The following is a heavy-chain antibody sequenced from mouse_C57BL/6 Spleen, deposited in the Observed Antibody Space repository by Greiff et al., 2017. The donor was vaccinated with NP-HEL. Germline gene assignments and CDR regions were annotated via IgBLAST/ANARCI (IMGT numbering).Heavy chain of an antibody. V-gene: IGHV1-64*01. Sequence: QVQLQQPGAELVKPGASVKLSCKASGYTFTSYWMHWVKQRPGQGLEWIGMIHPNSGSTNYNEKFKSKATLTVDKSSSTAYMQLSSLTSEDSAVYYCASNRGSSHLDDWGQGTTLTVSS. CDR3: ASNRGSSHLDD. D-gene: IGHD1-1*01. J-gene: IGHJ2*01. CDR2: IHPNSGST. CDR1: GYTFTSYW.